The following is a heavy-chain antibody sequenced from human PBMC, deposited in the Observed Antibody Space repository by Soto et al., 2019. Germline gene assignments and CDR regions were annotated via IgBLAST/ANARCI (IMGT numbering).Heavy chain of an antibody. CDR2: ISSYNGKT. J-gene: IGHJ4*02. V-gene: IGHV1-18*01. Sequence: QVQLVQSGAEVKKPGASVKVSCKTSGYTFTSYGVAWVRQAPGQGLEWMGWISSYNGKTNYAQKLQGRNTMTTDTSTSTAYMELTSLRSDDTAVYYCARDPTCHFIEYWGQGTLVTVSS. CDR3: ARDPTCHFIEY. CDR1: GYTFTSYG.